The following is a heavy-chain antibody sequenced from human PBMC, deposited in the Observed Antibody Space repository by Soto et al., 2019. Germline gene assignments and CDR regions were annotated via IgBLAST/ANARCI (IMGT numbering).Heavy chain of an antibody. V-gene: IGHV1-46*03. Sequence: QVQLVQSGAEVKKPGASVKVSCKASGYTFTSYYMHWVRQAPGQGLEWMGIINPSGGSTSYAQKFQGRVTMTRDTSTSTVDMELSSLRSEDTAVYYCARAKYAITFGEVIVNSPADYWGQGTLVTVSS. CDR3: ARAKYAITFGEVIVNSPADY. J-gene: IGHJ4*02. CDR2: INPSGGST. D-gene: IGHD3-16*02. CDR1: GYTFTSYY.